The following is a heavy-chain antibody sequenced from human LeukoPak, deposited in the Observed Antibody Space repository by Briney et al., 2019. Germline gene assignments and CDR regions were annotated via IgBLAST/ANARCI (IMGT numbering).Heavy chain of an antibody. J-gene: IGHJ4*02. D-gene: IGHD5-18*01. CDR1: GFTFNTYN. V-gene: IGHV3-21*01. CDR3: AKQDTSMDYFDY. CDR2: ISSSNI. Sequence: KPGGSLRLSCAASGFTFNTYNMNWVRQAPGKGLEWVSSISSSNIYYADSVKGRFTVSRDNAKNSLYLQMNSLRAEDTAVYYCAKQDTSMDYFDYWGRGTLVSVSS.